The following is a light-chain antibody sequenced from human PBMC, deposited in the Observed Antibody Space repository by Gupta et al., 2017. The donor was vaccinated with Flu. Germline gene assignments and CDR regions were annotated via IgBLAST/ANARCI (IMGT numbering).Light chain of an antibody. V-gene: IGLV3-25*02. CDR2: KDT. J-gene: IGLJ2*01. Sequence: QLTESPSVSVVPGQTASISCSGEELKKQYCFGYQQKAGQAPVLVIYKDTERPSGIPERLSGSSSGTIDTLIINGVQAEDEADYSCHSSDGSGASVVLGGGTNLTV. CDR1: ELKKQY. CDR3: HSSDGSGASVV.